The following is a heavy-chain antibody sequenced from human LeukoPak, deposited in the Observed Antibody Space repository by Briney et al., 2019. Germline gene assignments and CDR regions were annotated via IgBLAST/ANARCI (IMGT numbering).Heavy chain of an antibody. V-gene: IGHV1-2*02. D-gene: IGHD2-2*01. CDR1: GYTFTSYG. CDR3: ASTVVPAGSDYWYMDV. Sequence: ASVTVSFKASGYTFTSYGISWVRQPPGQGREGMGFINPYSGGTNYAQKFQGRVTMTRDTSISTAYMEMSRLRSEDTAVYYCASTVVPAGSDYWYMDVWGKGTTVTVSS. CDR2: INPYSGGT. J-gene: IGHJ6*03.